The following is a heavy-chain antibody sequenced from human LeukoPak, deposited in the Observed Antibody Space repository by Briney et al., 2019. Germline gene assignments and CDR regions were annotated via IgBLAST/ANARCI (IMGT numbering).Heavy chain of an antibody. J-gene: IGHJ4*02. CDR1: GGSFSGYF. V-gene: IGHV4-34*01. CDR2: INHSGST. D-gene: IGHD6-13*01. CDR3: ARGGGIAAAADYFDY. Sequence: SETLSLTCAVYGGSFSGYFWTWIRQPPGKGLEWIGEINHSGSTTYNPSPKSRVTISVDTSKNQFSLKMNSVTAAHTAVYYCARGGGIAAAADYFDYWGQGTLVTVSA.